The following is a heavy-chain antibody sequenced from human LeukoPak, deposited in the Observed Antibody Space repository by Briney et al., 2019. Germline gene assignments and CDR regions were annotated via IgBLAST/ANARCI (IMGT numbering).Heavy chain of an antibody. Sequence: GGSQRLSCAASGFTFSNYAMSWVRQAPGKGLEWLSAISGIGGSTYYADSVTGRFTISRDNSNNTLDLQMNSLRADDTAVYYCTKAARIAGPSYYYYGMDVWGKGTTVTVST. D-gene: IGHD6-13*01. J-gene: IGHJ6*04. CDR1: GFTFSNYA. V-gene: IGHV3-23*01. CDR3: TKAARIAGPSYYYYGMDV. CDR2: ISGIGGST.